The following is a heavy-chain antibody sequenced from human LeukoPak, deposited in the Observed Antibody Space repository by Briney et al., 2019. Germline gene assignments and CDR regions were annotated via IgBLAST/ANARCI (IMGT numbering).Heavy chain of an antibody. CDR1: GYTFTGYY. CDR3: VRAYDYAFDI. CDR2: INPNSGGT. Sequence: GASVKVSCKASGYTFTGYYIHWVRQAPGQGLERMGWINPNSGGTNYAQKFQGRVTMTRDTSISTAYMELSRLRSDDTAVYYCVRAYDYAFDIWGQGTMVTVSS. J-gene: IGHJ3*02. D-gene: IGHD5-12*01. V-gene: IGHV1-2*02.